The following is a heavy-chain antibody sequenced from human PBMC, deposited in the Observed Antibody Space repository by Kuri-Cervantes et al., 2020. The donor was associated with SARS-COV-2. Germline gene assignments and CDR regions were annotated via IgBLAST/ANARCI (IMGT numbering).Heavy chain of an antibody. CDR3: ARGSCSGGSCYFYLAV. D-gene: IGHD2-15*01. J-gene: IGHJ6*03. CDR2: IYRSGST. CDR1: GYSISSGYY. V-gene: IGHV4-38-2*02. Sequence: SETLSLTCTVSGYSISSGYYWGWIRQPPGKGLEWIGSIYRSGSTYYNPSLKSRVTISVDTSTNQFSLKLRSVTAADTAAYFCARGSCSGGSCYFYLAVWGKGTPVTVSS.